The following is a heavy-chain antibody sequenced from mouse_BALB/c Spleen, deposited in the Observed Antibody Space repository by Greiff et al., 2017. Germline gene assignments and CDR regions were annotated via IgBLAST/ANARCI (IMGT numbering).Heavy chain of an antibody. V-gene: IGHV5-4*02. CDR3: ARSRGYYYAMDY. D-gene: IGHD3-3*01. CDR1: GFTFSDYY. CDR2: ISDGGSYT. J-gene: IGHJ4*01. Sequence: EVKLMESGGGLVKPGGSLKLSCAASGFTFSDYYMYWVRQTPEKRLEWVATISDGGSYTYYPDSVKGRFTISRDNAKNNLYLQMSSLKSEDTAMYYCARSRGYYYAMDYWGQGTSVTVSS.